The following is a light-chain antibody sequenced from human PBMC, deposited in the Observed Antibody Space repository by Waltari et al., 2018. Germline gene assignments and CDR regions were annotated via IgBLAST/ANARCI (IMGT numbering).Light chain of an antibody. CDR2: DKN. V-gene: IGLV3-19*01. CDR1: SLRTYY. CDR3: NCRDTSGYYWV. J-gene: IGLJ2*01. Sequence: SSELTQDPAVSVALGQSVRITCQVASLRTYYVSWYQQKPGQAPVLVFYDKNKQPSGIPDRFSGSSSGNTASLTITGAQAEDEADYYCNCRDTSGYYWVFGGGTKVTVL.